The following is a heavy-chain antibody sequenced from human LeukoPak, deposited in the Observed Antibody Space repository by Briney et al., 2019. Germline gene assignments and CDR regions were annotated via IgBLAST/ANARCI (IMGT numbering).Heavy chain of an antibody. CDR3: ARGSDFGDYRGAFDI. J-gene: IGHJ3*02. V-gene: IGHV3-30*04. CDR2: ISYDGSNK. D-gene: IGHD4-17*01. Sequence: GGSLRLSCAASGFTFSSYAMHWVRQAPGKGLEWVAVISYDGSNKYYADSVKGRFTISRDNSKNTLYLQMNSLRAEDTAVYYCARGSDFGDYRGAFDIWGQGTMVTVSS. CDR1: GFTFSSYA.